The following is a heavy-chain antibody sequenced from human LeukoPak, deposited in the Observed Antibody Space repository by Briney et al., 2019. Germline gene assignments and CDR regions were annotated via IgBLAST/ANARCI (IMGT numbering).Heavy chain of an antibody. D-gene: IGHD2-2*01. CDR2: IYHSGST. V-gene: IGHV4-61*02. CDR3: ATSEDIVVVPAANGIVY. Sequence: SQTLSLTCTVSGGSISSGSYYWSWIRQPAGKGLEWIGSIYHSGSTYYNPSLKSRVTISVDTSKNQFSLKLSSVTAADTAVYYCATSEDIVVVPAANGIVYWGQGTLVTASS. J-gene: IGHJ4*02. CDR1: GGSISSGSYY.